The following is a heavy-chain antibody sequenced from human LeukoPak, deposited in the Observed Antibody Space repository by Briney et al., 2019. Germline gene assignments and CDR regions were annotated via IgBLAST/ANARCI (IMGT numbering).Heavy chain of an antibody. CDR2: ILNGGST. CDR1: GGSISTYY. V-gene: IGHV4-4*07. J-gene: IGHJ6*02. D-gene: IGHD3-10*01. CDR3: GRGSMGGSGSYYRDYYYGMDV. Sequence: PSETLSLTCTVSGGSISTYYWTWIRQPAGKGLEWIGRILNGGSTNYNPSLKSRLTMSVDTSKNPFSLQLNSVTAADTAVYYCGRGSMGGSGSYYRDYYYGMDVWGQGTTVTVSS.